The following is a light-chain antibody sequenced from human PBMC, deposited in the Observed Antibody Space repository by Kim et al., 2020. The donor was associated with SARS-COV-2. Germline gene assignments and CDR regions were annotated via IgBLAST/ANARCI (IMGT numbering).Light chain of an antibody. V-gene: IGLV3-25*03. J-gene: IGLJ3*02. Sequence: SYELTQPPSVSVSPGQTARITCSGDALPNQYVYWYQRRPGRAPVLIIYKDTERPSGVPERISGSSSGTTDTLTISGVQAEDESDYYCQSPDSSATWVFGGGTQLTVL. CDR3: QSPDSSATWV. CDR2: KDT. CDR1: ALPNQY.